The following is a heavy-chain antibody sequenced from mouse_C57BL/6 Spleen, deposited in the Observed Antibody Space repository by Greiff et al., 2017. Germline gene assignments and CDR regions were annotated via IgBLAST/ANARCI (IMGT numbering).Heavy chain of an antibody. CDR3: AQLGRGY. CDR1: GYTFTSYW. J-gene: IGHJ2*01. Sequence: VKLMESGAELVKPGASVKLSCKASGYTFTSYWMHWVKQRPGQGLEWIGMIHPNSGSTNYNEKFKSKATLTVDKSSSTAYMQLSSLTSEDSAVYYCAQLGRGYWGQGTTLTVSS. D-gene: IGHD4-1*02. V-gene: IGHV1-64*01. CDR2: IHPNSGST.